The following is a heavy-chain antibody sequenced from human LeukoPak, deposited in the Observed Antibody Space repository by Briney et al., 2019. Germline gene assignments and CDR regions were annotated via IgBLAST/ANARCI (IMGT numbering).Heavy chain of an antibody. J-gene: IGHJ4*02. D-gene: IGHD3-22*01. CDR2: ISYDGSNK. CDR1: GFTFSSYG. Sequence: PGRSLRLSCAASGFTFSSYGMHWVRQAPGKGLEWVAVISYDGSNKYYADSVKGRFTISRDNSKNTLYLQMNSLRAEDTAVYYCAKDQGDYYDSSGYSDWGQGTLVTVSS. CDR3: AKDQGDYYDSSGYSD. V-gene: IGHV3-30*18.